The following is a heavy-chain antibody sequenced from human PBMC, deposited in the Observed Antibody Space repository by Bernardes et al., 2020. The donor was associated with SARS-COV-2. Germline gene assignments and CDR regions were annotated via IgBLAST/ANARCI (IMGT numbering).Heavy chain of an antibody. V-gene: IGHV3-74*01. CDR2: IGPDGSST. J-gene: IGHJ4*02. CDR1: GFTFSTYW. D-gene: IGHD3-10*01. CDR3: ARGGGGSTYGFGDY. Sequence: GGSLRLSRAASGFTFSTYWIHWVRQAPGKGLEWLSRIGPDGSSTSYADSVRGRFTISRDNAKNTLYLQMSTLRAEDTAVYYCARGGGGSTYGFGDYWGLGTLVTVTS.